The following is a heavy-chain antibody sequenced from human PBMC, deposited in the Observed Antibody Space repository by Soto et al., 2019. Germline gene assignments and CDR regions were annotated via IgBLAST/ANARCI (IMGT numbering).Heavy chain of an antibody. V-gene: IGHV3-9*01. Sequence: EVQLVESGGGLVQPGRSLRLSCAASGFPFDDYAMYWVRQTPGKGLEWVSGISWSGNNMDYRDSVKGRFPISRDNDKNSLYLQMNCLKVEATALYYCVRGINIDYNSGLFYFGYWGQGTVVTVSS. CDR1: GFPFDDYA. D-gene: IGHD5-12*01. J-gene: IGHJ4*02. CDR3: VRGINIDYNSGLFYFGY. CDR2: ISWSGNNM.